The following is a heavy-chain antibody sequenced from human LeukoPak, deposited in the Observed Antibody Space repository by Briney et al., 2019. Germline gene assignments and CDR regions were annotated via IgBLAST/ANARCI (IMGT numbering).Heavy chain of an antibody. Sequence: GGSLRLSCEVSGFTFRNYWMTWVRQAPGRGLEWVADIKPDGSEKNYVDSVKGRFTISRDDAKNSLFLQMNSLRPEDTAVYFCARNDVAAAGDYWGQGTLVTVSS. CDR2: IKPDGSEK. CDR3: ARNDVAAAGDY. D-gene: IGHD6-13*01. J-gene: IGHJ4*02. V-gene: IGHV3-7*01. CDR1: GFTFRNYW.